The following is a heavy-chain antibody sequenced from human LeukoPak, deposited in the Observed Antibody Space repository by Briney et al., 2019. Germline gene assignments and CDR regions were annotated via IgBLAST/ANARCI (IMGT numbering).Heavy chain of an antibody. Sequence: GASVKVSCKASGGTFSSYAISWVRQAPGQGLEWMGGIISIFGTANYAQKFQGRVTITADKSTSTAYMELSSLRSEDTAVYYCARGGILWFGELVWDYWGQGTLVTVSS. CDR3: ARGGILWFGELVWDY. CDR1: GGTFSSYA. V-gene: IGHV1-69*06. J-gene: IGHJ4*02. CDR2: IISIFGTA. D-gene: IGHD3-10*01.